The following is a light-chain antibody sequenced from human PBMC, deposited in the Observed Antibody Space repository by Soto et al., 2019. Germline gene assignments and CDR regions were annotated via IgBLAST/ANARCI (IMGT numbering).Light chain of an antibody. V-gene: IGLV2-14*01. J-gene: IGLJ1*01. CDR1: SSDVGAYDY. CDR3: SSYTRSSTYV. CDR2: EVT. Sequence: QSALTQPASVSASPGQSIAISCSGTSSDVGAYDYVSWYQHHPGKAPKLIIYEVTYRPSGVSNRFSASKSGNTASLTISGLQADDDADYYCSSYTRSSTYVFGTGTNVTFL.